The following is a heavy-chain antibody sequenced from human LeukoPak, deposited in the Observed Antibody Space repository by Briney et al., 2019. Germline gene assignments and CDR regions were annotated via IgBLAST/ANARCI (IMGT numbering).Heavy chain of an antibody. Sequence: RSLRLSYAACGFTFNYYAMHWGRPAPGKGLGWVSGISWNSDSIGYADSVKGRFTISRDNAKSSLYLQMNSLRAEDTAWYYCAKDIGSSDPSSYFDYWGQGTLVTGSS. CDR3: AKDIGSSDPSSYFDY. V-gene: IGHV3-9*01. CDR2: ISWNSDSI. J-gene: IGHJ4*02. CDR1: GFTFNYYA.